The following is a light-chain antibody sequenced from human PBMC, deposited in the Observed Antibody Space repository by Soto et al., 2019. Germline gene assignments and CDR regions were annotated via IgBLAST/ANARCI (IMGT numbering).Light chain of an antibody. CDR1: SSNIGSNY. CDR3: AAWHDSLSVV. Sequence: QSVLTQPPSASGTPGQRVTISCSGSSSNIGSNYVYWYQQFPGMAPKLLIYRNNQRPSGVPDRFSGSKSGTSASLAISGLRSEDEADYYCAAWHDSLSVVFGGGTKLTVL. J-gene: IGLJ2*01. CDR2: RNN. V-gene: IGLV1-47*01.